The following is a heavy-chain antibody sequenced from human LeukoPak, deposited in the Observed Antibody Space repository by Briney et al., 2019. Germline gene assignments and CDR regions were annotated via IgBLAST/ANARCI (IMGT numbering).Heavy chain of an antibody. J-gene: IGHJ5*02. CDR1: GGTFSSYT. CDR2: IIPILGIA. V-gene: IGHV1-69*04. Sequence: ASVKVSCKASGGTFSSYTISWVRQAPGQGLEWMGRIIPILGIANYAQKFQGRVTITADESTSTAYMELSSLRSEDTAVYYCARDLGYGGNSAWFDPWGQGTLVTVSS. D-gene: IGHD4-23*01. CDR3: ARDLGYGGNSAWFDP.